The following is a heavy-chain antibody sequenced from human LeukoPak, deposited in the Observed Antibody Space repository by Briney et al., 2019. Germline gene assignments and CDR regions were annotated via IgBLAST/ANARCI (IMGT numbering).Heavy chain of an antibody. J-gene: IGHJ4*02. Sequence: GASVKVSCKASGYTFTSYDINWVRQATGQGLEWMGWMNPNSGNTGYAQKFQGRVTITRNTSISTAYMELSSLRSEDTAVYYCARGRRRKFLYSGSCSSLYYFDYWGQGTLVTVSS. V-gene: IGHV1-8*03. CDR1: GYTFTSYD. D-gene: IGHD1-26*01. CDR3: ARGRRRKFLYSGSCSSLYYFDY. CDR2: MNPNSGNT.